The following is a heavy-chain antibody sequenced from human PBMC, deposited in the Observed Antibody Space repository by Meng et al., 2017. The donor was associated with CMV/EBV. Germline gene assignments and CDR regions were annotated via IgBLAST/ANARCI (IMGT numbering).Heavy chain of an antibody. J-gene: IGHJ5*02. V-gene: IGHV4-34*01. CDR1: GGSSCSYY. CDR3: ARGGNWFDP. CDR2: ITHSGCT. Sequence: QVGLQPWGEGFVMPSGTLSFTCSGYGGSSCSYYWSWNRQALGKGLELIGEITHSGCTTYNPSLTSRVTISVDTSKNQFSLKLSSVTAADTAVYYCARGGNWFDPWGQGTLVTVSS.